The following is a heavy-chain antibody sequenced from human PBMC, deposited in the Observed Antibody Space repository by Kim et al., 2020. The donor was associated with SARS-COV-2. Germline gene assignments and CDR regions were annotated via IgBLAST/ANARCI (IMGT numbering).Heavy chain of an antibody. CDR3: VKEDRHLLTV. CDR1: GYSISSGYH. D-gene: IGHD2-15*01. CDR2: IFHSGST. J-gene: IGHJ4*02. Sequence: SETLSLTCSVSGYSISSGYHWGWIRQSPGQGLEWIGSIFHSGSTYYNPSLKTLVIISVDTSKNHLSLKLSSVTAADTAVYFCVKEDRHLLTVWGQG. V-gene: IGHV4-38-2*02.